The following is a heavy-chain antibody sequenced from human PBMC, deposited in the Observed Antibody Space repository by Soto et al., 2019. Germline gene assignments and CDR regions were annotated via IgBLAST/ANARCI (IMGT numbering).Heavy chain of an antibody. CDR2: ISYDGSNK. J-gene: IGHJ4*02. D-gene: IGHD1-26*01. V-gene: IGHV3-30*03. Sequence: GGSLRLACAASGFTFSSYGMHWVRQAPGKGLEWVAVISYDGSNKYYADSVKGRFTISRDNSKNTLYLQMNSLRAEDTAVYYCAIDVAVGATAYYFDYWGQGTLVTVSS. CDR1: GFTFSSYG. CDR3: AIDVAVGATAYYFDY.